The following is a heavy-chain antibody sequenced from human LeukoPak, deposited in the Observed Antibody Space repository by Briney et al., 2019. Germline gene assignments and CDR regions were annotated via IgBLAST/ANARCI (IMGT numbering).Heavy chain of an antibody. D-gene: IGHD2-2*01. V-gene: IGHV4-4*07. CDR2: IYTSGST. J-gene: IGHJ5*02. CDR3: ARDPGGQLLHNWFDP. Sequence: SETMSLTCTVSAGSISSYYWSWIRQPAGKGLEWIERIYTSGSTNYNPSLKSRVTMSVDTSKNQFSLKLSSVTAADTAVYYCARDPGGQLLHNWFDPWGQGTLVTVSS. CDR1: AGSISSYY.